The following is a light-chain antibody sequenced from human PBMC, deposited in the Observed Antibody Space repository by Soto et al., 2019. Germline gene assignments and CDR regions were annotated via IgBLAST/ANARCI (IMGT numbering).Light chain of an antibody. CDR1: QSISSY. Sequence: SLLTQSPSPLSASVEARFPTTCRASQSISSYLNWYQQKPGKAPKLLIYAASTLQSGVPSRFSGSGSGTDFTLTISSLQPEDFATYYCQQLNSYPITFGQGTRLEI. CDR2: AAS. J-gene: IGKJ5*01. CDR3: QQLNSYPIT. V-gene: IGKV1-9*01.